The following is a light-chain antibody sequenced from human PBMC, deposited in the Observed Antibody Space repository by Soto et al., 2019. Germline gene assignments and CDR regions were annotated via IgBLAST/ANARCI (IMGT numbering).Light chain of an antibody. CDR3: QQYYSYPMYT. CDR1: QTISSW. V-gene: IGKV1-5*03. CDR2: KAS. J-gene: IGKJ2*01. Sequence: DIQMTQSPSTLSGSVGDRVTITCRASQTISSWLAWYQQKPGKAPKLLIYKASTLKSGVPSRFSGSGSGTEFTLTISSLQPDDFATYYCQQYYSYPMYTFGQGTKVDIK.